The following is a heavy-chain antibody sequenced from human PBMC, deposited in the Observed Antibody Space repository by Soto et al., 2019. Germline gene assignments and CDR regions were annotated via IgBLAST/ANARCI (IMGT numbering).Heavy chain of an antibody. CDR3: ARDTGWGLGY. CDR2: IYYSGGT. J-gene: IGHJ4*02. Sequence: QVQLQESGPGLVRPSGTLSLTCAVSGDSINSNYCWTWVRQPSGKGLEWIAEIYYSGGTSYNPSLKSRVTISMDKSKNQFSLNLTSVTAVDTAMYYCARDTGWGLGYWGQGTLVTVSS. V-gene: IGHV4-4*02. CDR1: GDSINSNYC. D-gene: IGHD6-19*01.